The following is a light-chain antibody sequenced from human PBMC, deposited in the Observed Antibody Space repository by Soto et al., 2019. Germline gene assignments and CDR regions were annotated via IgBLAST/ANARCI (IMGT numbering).Light chain of an antibody. CDR3: SSYTSSAYVV. CDR2: EVT. CDR1: SSDVGGFNY. Sequence: QSALTQPASVSGSPGQSITISCTGTSSDVGGFNYVSWYQLHPGKAPKLTIYEVTNRPSGISNRFSGSKSGNTASLTISGLQAEDEADYYCSSYTSSAYVVFGGGTKLTVL. V-gene: IGLV2-14*01. J-gene: IGLJ2*01.